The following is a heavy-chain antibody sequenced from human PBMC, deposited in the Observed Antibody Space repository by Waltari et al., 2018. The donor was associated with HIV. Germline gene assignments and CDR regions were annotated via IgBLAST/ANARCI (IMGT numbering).Heavy chain of an antibody. CDR1: GFSLSTSGVG. V-gene: IGHV2-5*02. Sequence: QITLKESGPTLVKPTQTLTLTCTFSGFSLSTSGVGVGWIRPPPGKALEWLSLIYWDDDKRYSPSLKSRLTITKDTAKNLVVLTMTNMDPVDTATYYCAHSRRITMVRVVSFGFDTWGQGTLVTVSS. D-gene: IGHD3-10*01. J-gene: IGHJ5*02. CDR3: AHSRRITMVRVVSFGFDT. CDR2: IYWDDDK.